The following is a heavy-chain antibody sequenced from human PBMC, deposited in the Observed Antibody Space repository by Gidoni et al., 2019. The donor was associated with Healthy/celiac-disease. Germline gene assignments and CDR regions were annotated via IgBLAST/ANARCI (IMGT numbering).Heavy chain of an antibody. D-gene: IGHD2-15*01. V-gene: IGHV3-30*18. CDR3: AKDWNDCSGGSCYGAIYYYYYGMDV. CDR1: GFTFSSYG. J-gene: IGHJ6*02. Sequence: QVQLVASGGGVVQPGRSLRLSCAASGFTFSSYGMHGVRQARGKGLEWVAVISDDGSNKYYADSVKGRFTISRDNSKNTLYLQMNSLRAEDTAVYYCAKDWNDCSGGSCYGAIYYYYYGMDVWGQGTTVTVSS. CDR2: ISDDGSNK.